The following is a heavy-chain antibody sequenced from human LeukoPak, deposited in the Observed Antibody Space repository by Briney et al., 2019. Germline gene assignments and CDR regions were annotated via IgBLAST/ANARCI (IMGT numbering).Heavy chain of an antibody. CDR3: ARDLWDSEGYYYGMDV. D-gene: IGHD3-10*01. J-gene: IGHJ6*02. CDR2: IYTSGST. V-gene: IGHV4-4*07. Sequence: SETLSLTCTVSGGSISSYYWSWIRQPAGKGLEWIGRIYTSGSTNYNPSLKSRVTMSVDTSKNQFSLKLSSVTAADTAVYYCARDLWDSEGYYYGMDVWGQGTTVTVSS. CDR1: GGSISSYY.